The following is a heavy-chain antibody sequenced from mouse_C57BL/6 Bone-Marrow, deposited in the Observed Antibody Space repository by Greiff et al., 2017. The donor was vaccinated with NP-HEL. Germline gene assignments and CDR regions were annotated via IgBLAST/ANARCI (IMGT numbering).Heavy chain of an antibody. CDR3: VRDLSNFVWFAY. V-gene: IGHV10-3*01. CDR1: GFTFNTYA. Sequence: EVQLVESGGGLVQPKGSLKLSCAASGFTFNTYAMHWVRQAPGKGLEWVARIRSKSSNYATYYADSVKDRFTISRDDSQSMLYLQMNNLRTEDTDMYYCVRDLSNFVWFAYWGRGTLVTVSA. D-gene: IGHD2-5*01. J-gene: IGHJ3*01. CDR2: IRSKSSNYAT.